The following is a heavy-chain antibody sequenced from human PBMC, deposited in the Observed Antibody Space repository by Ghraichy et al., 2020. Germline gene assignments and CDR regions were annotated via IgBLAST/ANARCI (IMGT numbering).Heavy chain of an antibody. CDR2: IDYSGST. CDR3: ARQEANTAMVIVAFDI. J-gene: IGHJ3*02. Sequence: SETLSLTCTVSGGSISSYYWSWIRQPPGKGLEWIGYIDYSGSTNYNPSLKSRVTISVDTSKNQFSLKLSSVTAADTAVYYCARQEANTAMVIVAFDIWGQGTMVTVSS. D-gene: IGHD5-18*01. V-gene: IGHV4-59*08. CDR1: GGSISSYY.